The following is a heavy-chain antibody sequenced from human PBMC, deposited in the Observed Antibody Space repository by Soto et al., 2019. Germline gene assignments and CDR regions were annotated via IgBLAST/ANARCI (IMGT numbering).Heavy chain of an antibody. J-gene: IGHJ6*02. CDR2: ISQDGSVK. V-gene: IGHV3-30*03. CDR3: AGSQQNYYSYGMDV. CDR1: GISISTYA. D-gene: IGHD6-13*01. Sequence: QVQLVESGGGVVQPGRSLTVSCAASGISISTYAMHWVRQAPGKGLEWVAVISQDGSVKYYADSVKGRFTISRDNPKNTLFLKMNSMGDDDTAVYYCAGSQQNYYSYGMDVWGQGTPVTVSS.